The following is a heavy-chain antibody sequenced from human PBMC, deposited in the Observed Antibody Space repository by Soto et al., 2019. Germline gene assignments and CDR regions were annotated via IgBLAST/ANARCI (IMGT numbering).Heavy chain of an antibody. J-gene: IGHJ4*01. V-gene: IGHV3-23*01. Sequence: EVQLLESGGGLVQPGGSLRLSCAASGFTFSSYAMSWVRQAPGKGLEWVSAISGSGGSTYYADSVKGRFTIYRDKSKNTLYLQMHSLRAEDTAVYYCAALRRSEAPAAAIDYWGQGTLVTVSS. CDR3: AALRRSEAPAAAIDY. CDR2: ISGSGGST. D-gene: IGHD2-2*01. CDR1: GFTFSSYA.